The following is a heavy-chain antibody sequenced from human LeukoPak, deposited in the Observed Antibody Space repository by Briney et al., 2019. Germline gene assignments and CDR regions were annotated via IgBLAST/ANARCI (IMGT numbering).Heavy chain of an antibody. Sequence: GGSLRLSCAASGFTFSSYGMHWVRQAPGKGLEWVAVIWDDGSNKYYADSVKGRFTISRDNSKNTLYLQMNSLRAEDTAVYYCARDPGSSLYGMDVWGQGTTVTVSS. D-gene: IGHD6-6*01. V-gene: IGHV3-33*01. CDR3: ARDPGSSLYGMDV. CDR1: GFTFSSYG. J-gene: IGHJ6*02. CDR2: IWDDGSNK.